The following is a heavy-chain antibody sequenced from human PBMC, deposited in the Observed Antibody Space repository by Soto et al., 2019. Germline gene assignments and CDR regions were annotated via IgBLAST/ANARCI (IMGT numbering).Heavy chain of an antibody. CDR3: ARQATEEGGYSRAPPGYYYYGMDV. D-gene: IGHD3-22*01. CDR2: IYYSGST. Sequence: SATLSLTCTVSGGSISSSSYYWGWIRPPPGKGLEWIGSIYYSGSTYYNPSLKSRVTISVDTSKNQFSLKLSSVTAADTAVYYCARQATEEGGYSRAPPGYYYYGMDVWGQGTTVTVSS. CDR1: GGSISSSSYY. V-gene: IGHV4-39*01. J-gene: IGHJ6*02.